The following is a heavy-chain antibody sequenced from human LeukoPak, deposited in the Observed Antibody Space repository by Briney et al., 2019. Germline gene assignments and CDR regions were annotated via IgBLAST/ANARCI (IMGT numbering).Heavy chain of an antibody. J-gene: IGHJ5*02. CDR2: IYHTGST. CDR1: GASISSGTYS. V-gene: IGHV4-30-2*01. D-gene: IGHD3-10*01. Sequence: PSETLSLTCTVSGASISSGTYSWRWIRRPPGEGLEWIGYIYHTGSTYYNPSLKSRVTISVDRSKNQFSLNLNSVTAADTALYYCARGDGSGSGRWFDPWGQGTLITVSS. CDR3: ARGDGSGSGRWFDP.